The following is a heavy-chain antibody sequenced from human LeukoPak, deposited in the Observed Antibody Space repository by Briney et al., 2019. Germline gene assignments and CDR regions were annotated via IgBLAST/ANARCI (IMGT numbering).Heavy chain of an antibody. D-gene: IGHD3-16*01. V-gene: IGHV5-51*01. Sequence: GESLKISCKGSGYRFSEYWIGWVRQMPGKGLEYMGIIDPGDSETRYSPSFQGQVTFSADKSISTAYLQWSSLKTPDTAIYYCARYGAPRHGEVHFDYWGQGTLVTVSS. J-gene: IGHJ4*02. CDR3: ARYGAPRHGEVHFDY. CDR2: IDPGDSET. CDR1: GYRFSEYW.